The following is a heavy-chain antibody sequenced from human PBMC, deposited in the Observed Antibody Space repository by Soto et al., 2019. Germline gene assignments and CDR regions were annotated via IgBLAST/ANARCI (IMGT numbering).Heavy chain of an antibody. CDR3: ARGYCTTNICDPWFDP. CDR2: IYPGDSNT. D-gene: IGHD2-8*01. CDR1: GYSFTSYW. V-gene: IGHV5-51*01. J-gene: IGHJ5*02. Sequence: GESLKISCTGVGYSFTSYWIGWVRQMSGKGPEWMGIIYPGDSNTRYSPSFEGQVTISADKSISTVYLQWSSLKASDTAMYYCARGYCTTNICDPWFDPWGQGTLVTVSS.